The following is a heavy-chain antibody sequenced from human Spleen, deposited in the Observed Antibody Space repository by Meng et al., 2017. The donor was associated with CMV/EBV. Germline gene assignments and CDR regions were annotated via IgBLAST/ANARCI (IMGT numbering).Heavy chain of an antibody. CDR2: INPNNGGT. V-gene: IGHV1-2*02. D-gene: IGHD3-10*01. CDR3: ASVGRVDY. Sequence: ASVKVSCKASGYTFTNYGISWVRQAPGQGLEWMGWINPNNGGTNYAQKIQGRVTMTRDTSISTAYMELSRLRSDYTAVYYCASVGRVDYWGQGTLVTVSS. J-gene: IGHJ4*02. CDR1: GYTFTNYG.